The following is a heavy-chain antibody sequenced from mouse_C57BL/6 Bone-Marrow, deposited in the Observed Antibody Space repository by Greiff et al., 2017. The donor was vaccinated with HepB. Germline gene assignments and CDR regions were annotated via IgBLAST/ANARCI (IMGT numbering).Heavy chain of an antibody. CDR3: TTWGWLLHRFAY. CDR2: IDPENGDT. V-gene: IGHV14-4*01. J-gene: IGHJ3*01. D-gene: IGHD2-3*01. CDR1: GFNIKDYY. Sequence: VQLKQSGAELVRPGASVKLSCTASGFNIKDYYMHWVKQRPEQGLEWIGWIDPENGDTDYASKFQGKATLTADTSSNTAYLQLSSLTSEDTAVYYCTTWGWLLHRFAYWGQGTLVTVSA.